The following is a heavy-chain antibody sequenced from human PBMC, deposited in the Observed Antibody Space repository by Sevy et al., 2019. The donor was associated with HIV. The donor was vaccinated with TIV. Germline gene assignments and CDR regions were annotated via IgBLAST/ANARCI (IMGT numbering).Heavy chain of an antibody. Sequence: SETLSLTCTVSGGSISSYYWSWIRQPPGMGLEWIGYIYYSGSTNYNPSLKSRVTISVDTSKNQFSLKLSSVTAADTAVYYCAREVKYYDILTGYYRRGYYGMDVWGQGTTVTVSS. CDR3: AREVKYYDILTGYYRRGYYGMDV. CDR2: IYYSGST. D-gene: IGHD3-9*01. CDR1: GGSISSYY. V-gene: IGHV4-59*01. J-gene: IGHJ6*02.